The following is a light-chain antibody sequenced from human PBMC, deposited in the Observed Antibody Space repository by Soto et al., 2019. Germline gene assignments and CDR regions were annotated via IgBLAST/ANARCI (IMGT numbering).Light chain of an antibody. V-gene: IGLV2-18*02. CDR3: SSYTSSSTYG. Sequence: QSALTQPPSVSGSPGQSVTISCTGTSSDVGSYNRVSWYQQPPGTAPKLMIYEVSNRPSGVPDRFSGSKSGNTASLTISGRQAEDEAEYYCSSYTSSSTYGFGTGTKVTVL. CDR1: SSDVGSYNR. CDR2: EVS. J-gene: IGLJ1*01.